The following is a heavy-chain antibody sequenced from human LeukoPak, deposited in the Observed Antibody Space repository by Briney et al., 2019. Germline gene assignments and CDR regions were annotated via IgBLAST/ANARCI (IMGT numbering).Heavy chain of an antibody. J-gene: IGHJ3*02. CDR2: IWFDGSNK. D-gene: IGHD2-2*01. CDR1: GFTFSNYD. Sequence: PGRSLRLSCAASGFTFSNYDMHWVRQAPGKGLEWVTVIWFDGSNKFYADSVKGRFTISRDNSKNTLYLQMNSLRVEDTAVYYCTSRYCTTTNCYSFDNWGQGTLVTVSS. V-gene: IGHV3-33*01. CDR3: TSRYCTTTNCYSFDN.